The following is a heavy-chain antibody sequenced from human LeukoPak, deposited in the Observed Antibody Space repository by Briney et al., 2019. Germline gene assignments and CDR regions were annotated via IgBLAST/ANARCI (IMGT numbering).Heavy chain of an antibody. CDR1: GGSFSGYY. D-gene: IGHD5-24*01. CDR2: INHSGST. V-gene: IGHV4-34*01. CDR3: ARGRDGYYY. J-gene: IGHJ4*02. Sequence: SETLSLTCAVYGGSFSGYYWSWIRQPPGKGLEWIGEINHSGSTNYNPSLKSRVTISVDTSKNQFSLKLSSVTAADTAVYYCARGRDGYYYWGKGTLVTVSS.